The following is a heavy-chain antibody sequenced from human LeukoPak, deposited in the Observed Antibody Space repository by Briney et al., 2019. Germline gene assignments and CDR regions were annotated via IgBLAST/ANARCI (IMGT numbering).Heavy chain of an antibody. J-gene: IGHJ3*02. V-gene: IGHV3-33*01. CDR3: ARDTSNGSGSPCAFDI. CDR1: GFTFSSYG. D-gene: IGHD3-10*01. CDR2: IWYDGSNK. Sequence: GGSLRLSCAASGFTFSSYGMHWVRQAPGKGLEWVAVIWYDGSNKYYADSVKGRFTISRDNSKNTLYLQMNSLRAEDTAVYYCARDTSNGSGSPCAFDIWGQGTMVTVSS.